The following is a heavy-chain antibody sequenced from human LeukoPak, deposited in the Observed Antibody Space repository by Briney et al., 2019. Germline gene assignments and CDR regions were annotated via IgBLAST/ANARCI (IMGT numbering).Heavy chain of an antibody. Sequence: GGSLRLSCAASGFTISNYWILWVRHAPGKGLVWVSRINSDGRATNYADSVKGRFTISRDNAKNTLYLQMNSLRVEDTAVYYCARDFLGMDVWGQGTTVTVSS. J-gene: IGHJ6*02. CDR3: ARDFLGMDV. V-gene: IGHV3-74*01. CDR2: INSDGRAT. CDR1: GFTISNYW.